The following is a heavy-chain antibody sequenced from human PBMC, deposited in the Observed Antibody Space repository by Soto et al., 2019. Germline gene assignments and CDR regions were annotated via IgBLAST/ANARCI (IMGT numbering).Heavy chain of an antibody. CDR3: ARGREEWLVDAFDS. CDR1: GGSLSGYY. CDR2: ISHSGST. V-gene: IGHV4-34*01. D-gene: IGHD6-19*01. Sequence: QVQLQQWGAGLLKSSETLSLTCAVYGGSLSGYYWSWLRQAPGKGLEWIGEISHSGSTNYNPSLKGRVTISMDTAKKQCYLKLSSVTAADTAVYYCARGREEWLVDAFDSWGQGTMVTVSS. J-gene: IGHJ3*02.